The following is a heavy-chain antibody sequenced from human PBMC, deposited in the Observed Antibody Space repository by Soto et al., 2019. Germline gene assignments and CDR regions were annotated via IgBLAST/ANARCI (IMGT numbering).Heavy chain of an antibody. CDR1: GFSLSTSGMC. J-gene: IGHJ5*02. CDR3: ARIFTIFGPGGFDP. V-gene: IGHV2-70*11. Sequence: SGPTLVNPTQTLTLTCTFSGFSLSTSGMCVSWIRQPPGKALEWLARIDWDDDKYYSTSLKTRLTISKDTSKNQVVLTMTNMDPVDTATYYCARIFTIFGPGGFDPWGQGTLVTVSS. D-gene: IGHD3-3*01. CDR2: IDWDDDK.